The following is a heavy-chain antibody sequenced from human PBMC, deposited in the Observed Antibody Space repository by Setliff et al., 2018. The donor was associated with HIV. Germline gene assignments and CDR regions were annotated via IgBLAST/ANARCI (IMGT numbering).Heavy chain of an antibody. Sequence: GASVKVSCKISGYTLTELSIHWVRQAPGKGLEWMANFDPEDGETFYAQKFQGRLTMTEDTSTDTAYMELSSLRSDDTAVYYCARELHDYSNYSGWFDPWGQGTLVTVSS. CDR1: GYTLTELS. V-gene: IGHV1-24*01. CDR2: FDPEDGET. D-gene: IGHD4-4*01. J-gene: IGHJ5*02. CDR3: ARELHDYSNYSGWFDP.